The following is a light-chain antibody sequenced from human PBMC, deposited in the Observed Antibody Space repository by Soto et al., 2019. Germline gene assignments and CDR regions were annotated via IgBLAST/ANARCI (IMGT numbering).Light chain of an antibody. Sequence: DIQMTQSPSSLSASVGDRVTITCQASEGIIDYVAWFQQKPGKAPKWLIYAASTPQSGVPSRFSGSGSGTDFTLTISSLQPEDVATYYCQKYNTAPPTFGQGTKVEIK. CDR2: AAS. J-gene: IGKJ1*01. V-gene: IGKV1-27*01. CDR3: QKYNTAPPT. CDR1: EGIIDY.